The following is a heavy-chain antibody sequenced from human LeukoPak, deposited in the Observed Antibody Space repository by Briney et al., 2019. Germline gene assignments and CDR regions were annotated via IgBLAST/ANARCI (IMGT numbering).Heavy chain of an antibody. CDR1: GFTFSNYN. CDR3: ARGGVGATRVDAFDI. J-gene: IGHJ3*02. CDR2: ISSSGSTI. V-gene: IGHV3-48*04. D-gene: IGHD1-26*01. Sequence: GGSLRLSCAASGFTFSNYNMNWVRQAPGKGLEWVSYISSSGSTIYYADSVKGRFTISRDNAKNSLYLQMNSLRAEDTAVYYCARGGVGATRVDAFDIWGQGTMVTVSS.